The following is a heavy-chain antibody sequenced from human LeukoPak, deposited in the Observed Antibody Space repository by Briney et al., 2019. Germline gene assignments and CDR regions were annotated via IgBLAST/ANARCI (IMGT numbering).Heavy chain of an antibody. CDR1: GYTLTELS. D-gene: IGHD3-10*01. CDR2: FDPEDGET. Sequence: ASVKVSCKVSGYTLTELSMHWVRQAPGKGLEGMGGFDPEDGETIYAQKFQGRVTMTEDTSTDTAYMELSILRSEDTAVYYCATAPALSGNEGDYWGQGTLVTVSS. V-gene: IGHV1-24*01. J-gene: IGHJ4*02. CDR3: ATAPALSGNEGDY.